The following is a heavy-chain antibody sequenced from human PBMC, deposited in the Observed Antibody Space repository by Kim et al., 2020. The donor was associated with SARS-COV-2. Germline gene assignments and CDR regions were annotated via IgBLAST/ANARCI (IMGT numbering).Heavy chain of an antibody. CDR1: GGSFSGYY. CDR3: ARVGRTMVRGDHDY. V-gene: IGHV4-34*01. D-gene: IGHD3-10*01. J-gene: IGHJ4*02. Sequence: SETLSLTCAVYGGSFSGYYWSWIRQPPGKGLEWIGEINHSGSTNYNPSLKSRVTISVDTSKNQFSLKLSSVTAADTAVYYCARVGRTMVRGDHDYWGQGTLVTVSS. CDR2: INHSGST.